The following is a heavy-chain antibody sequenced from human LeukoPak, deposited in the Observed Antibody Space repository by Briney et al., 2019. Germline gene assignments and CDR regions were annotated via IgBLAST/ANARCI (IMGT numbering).Heavy chain of an antibody. Sequence: GGSLTLSCAVSGFTFSNYAMSWVRQAQGKGLDWVSGITGSGDSTYYPDSVKGRFTISRDNSKITLYLQMNRLRAEDTAVYYCAKVKVPAASYYYYAMDVWGQGTTVTVSS. CDR3: AKVKVPAASYYYYAMDV. CDR1: GFTFSNYA. V-gene: IGHV3-23*01. J-gene: IGHJ6*02. D-gene: IGHD2-2*01. CDR2: ITGSGDST.